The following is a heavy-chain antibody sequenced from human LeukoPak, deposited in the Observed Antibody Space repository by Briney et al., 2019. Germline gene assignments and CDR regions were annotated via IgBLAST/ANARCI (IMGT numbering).Heavy chain of an antibody. J-gene: IGHJ6*02. CDR3: ARDRRMVASSYYYYFGMDV. V-gene: IGHV3-21*01. CDR2: ISSGSSYI. Sequence: GGSLRLSCAASGFTFSSYSMNWVRQAPGKGLEWVSSISSGSSYIYYADSVKGRFTISRDNAKNSLYLQMNSLRAEDAAVYYCARDRRMVASSYYYYFGMDVWGQGTTVTVSS. CDR1: GFTFSSYS. D-gene: IGHD5-12*01.